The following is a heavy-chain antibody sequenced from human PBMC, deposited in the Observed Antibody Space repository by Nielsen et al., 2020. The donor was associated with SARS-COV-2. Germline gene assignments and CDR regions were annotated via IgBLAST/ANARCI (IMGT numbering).Heavy chain of an antibody. CDR3: ARARGAYGDYYYYYYTDV. J-gene: IGHJ6*03. CDR1: GDSVSSSSAA. D-gene: IGHD4-17*01. CDR2: TYYRSMWYN. V-gene: IGHV6-1*01. Sequence: QTLSLTRAISGDSVSSSSAAWNWIRQSPSRGLEWLGRTYYRSMWYNDYAVSVKSRITINPDTSKNQFSLHLNSVTPEDTAVYYCARARGAYGDYYYYYYTDVWGKGTTVTVSS.